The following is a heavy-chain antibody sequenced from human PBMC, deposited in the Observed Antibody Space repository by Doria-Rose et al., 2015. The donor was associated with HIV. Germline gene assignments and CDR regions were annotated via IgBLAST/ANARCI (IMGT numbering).Heavy chain of an antibody. Sequence: PWKGQEWEGFIRGKGYGGTTEYAASVKDRFTISRDDSKSIAYLQMNSLTTEDTAVYYCTRDLLHFLQWVLSDYWGQGPLVSVAS. D-gene: IGHD3-3*01. CDR2: IRGKGYGGTT. V-gene: IGHV3-49*02. J-gene: IGHJ4*02. CDR3: TRDLLHFLQWVLSDY.